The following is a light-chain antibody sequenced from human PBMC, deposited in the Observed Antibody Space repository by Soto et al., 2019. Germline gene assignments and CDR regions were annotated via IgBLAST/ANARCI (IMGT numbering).Light chain of an antibody. J-gene: IGLJ2*01. V-gene: IGLV1-44*01. CDR3: AAWDDSLNGVV. Sequence: QSVLTQPPSASGTPGQRVTISCSGSSSNIGSKTVNWYQQLPGTAPKLLTYSNTQRPSGVPDRFSGSKSGTSASLAISGLQSEDEADYYCAAWDDSLNGVVFGGGTKLTVL. CDR2: SNT. CDR1: SSNIGSKT.